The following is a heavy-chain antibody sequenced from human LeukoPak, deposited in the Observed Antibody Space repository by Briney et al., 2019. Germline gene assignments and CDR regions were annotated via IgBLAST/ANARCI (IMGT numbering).Heavy chain of an antibody. D-gene: IGHD6-13*01. CDR3: ARRGSPTYYYLDV. Sequence: SETLSLTCTVSGGSIGSGSYYWGWIRQPPGKGLEWIGSIRYSGSTYYNPSLKSRVTISVDTSKNQFSLKLSSVTAADTAVYYCARRGSPTYYYLDVWGKGTTVTVPS. V-gene: IGHV4-39*01. CDR1: GGSIGSGSYY. CDR2: IRYSGST. J-gene: IGHJ6*03.